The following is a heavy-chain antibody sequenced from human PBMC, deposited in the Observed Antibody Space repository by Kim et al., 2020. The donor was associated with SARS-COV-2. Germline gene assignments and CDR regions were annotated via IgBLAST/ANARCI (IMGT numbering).Heavy chain of an antibody. Sequence: SVEGRFTISRDNSKNTLYLQMNSLRAEDTAVYYCARDKEYSSGWYNYFDYWGQGTLVTVSS. CDR3: ARDKEYSSGWYNYFDY. V-gene: IGHV3-30*07. J-gene: IGHJ4*02. D-gene: IGHD6-19*01.